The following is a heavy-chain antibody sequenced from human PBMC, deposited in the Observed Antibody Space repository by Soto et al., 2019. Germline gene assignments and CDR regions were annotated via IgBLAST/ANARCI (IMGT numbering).Heavy chain of an antibody. CDR2: IYYSGST. V-gene: IGHV4-31*03. D-gene: IGHD3-22*01. Sequence: PSEPLSLTCSVSCGSVSSNIYYWTWIRQHPGKGPEWIGHIYYSGSTYYNPSLKSRVTISLDMSKNQFSLKLTSVSAADTAVYYRARGDEYDSGGYLFDEWGQGTLVT. CDR3: ARGDEYDSGGYLFDE. J-gene: IGHJ4*02. CDR1: CGSVSSNIYY.